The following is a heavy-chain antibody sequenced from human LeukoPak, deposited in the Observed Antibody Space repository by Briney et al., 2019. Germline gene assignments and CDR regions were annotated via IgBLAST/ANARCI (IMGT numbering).Heavy chain of an antibody. J-gene: IGHJ3*02. Sequence: ASVKVSCKASGYTFTSYDINWVRQATGQGLEWMGWMNPNSGNTGYAQKFQGRVTMTRNTSISTAYMELSSLRSEDTAAYYCARGGRKSLKYCSSTSCYTGNAFDIWGQGTMVTVSS. CDR2: MNPNSGNT. CDR1: GYTFTSYD. D-gene: IGHD2-2*02. CDR3: ARGGRKSLKYCSSTSCYTGNAFDI. V-gene: IGHV1-8*01.